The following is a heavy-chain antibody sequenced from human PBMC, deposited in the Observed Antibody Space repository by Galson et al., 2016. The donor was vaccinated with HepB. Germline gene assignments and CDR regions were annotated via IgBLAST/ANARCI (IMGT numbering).Heavy chain of an antibody. CDR2: ISSNGDTT. V-gene: IGHV3-64D*06. D-gene: IGHD1-26*01. Sequence: SLRLSCAASGFTFSDFAIHWVRQAPGKGLEYVASISSNGDTTYFADSVKGRFTISRDNSKNTVYLQLSSLRVDDTAVYYCVKDGYSGSYDYWGQGTLITVSS. CDR1: GFTFSDFA. J-gene: IGHJ4*02. CDR3: VKDGYSGSYDY.